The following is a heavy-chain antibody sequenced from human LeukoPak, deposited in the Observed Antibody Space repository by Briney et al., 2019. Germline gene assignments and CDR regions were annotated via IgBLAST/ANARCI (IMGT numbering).Heavy chain of an antibody. Sequence: SETLSLTCAVYGGSLSGYYWSWIRQPPGKGLEWIGEINHSGSTNYNPSLKSRVTISVDTSKNQFSLKLSSVTAADTAVYYCAAAAMSSRIDYWGQGTLVTVSS. CDR3: AAAAMSSRIDY. CDR2: INHSGST. D-gene: IGHD2-2*01. J-gene: IGHJ4*02. CDR1: GGSLSGYY. V-gene: IGHV4-34*01.